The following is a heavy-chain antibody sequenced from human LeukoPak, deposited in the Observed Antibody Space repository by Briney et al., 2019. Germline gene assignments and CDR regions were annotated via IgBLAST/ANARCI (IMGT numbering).Heavy chain of an antibody. J-gene: IGHJ5*02. CDR1: GGSFSGYY. CDR2: INHSGST. CDR3: ARAMVLNWFDL. V-gene: IGHV4-34*01. Sequence: SETLSLTCAVYGGSFSGYYWSWIRQPPGKGLEWIGEINHSGSTNYNPSLKSRVTISVDTSKNQFSLKLSSVTAADTAVYYCARAMVLNWFDLWGQGTLVTVSS. D-gene: IGHD3-10*01.